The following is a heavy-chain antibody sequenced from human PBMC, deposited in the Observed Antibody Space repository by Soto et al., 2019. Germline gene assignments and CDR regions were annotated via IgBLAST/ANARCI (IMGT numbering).Heavy chain of an antibody. V-gene: IGHV5-51*01. D-gene: IGHD3-3*01. CDR3: ERNISNLRYHSYAMDV. CDR1: GYTFTDYW. CDR2: IYPGDSDT. J-gene: IGHJ6*02. Sequence: PGESLKISCKGSGYTFTDYWIGWVRQLPGKGLEWMGIIYPGDSDTRYSPSFQGHVTITVDKSTSTAYLQWNTLKASDTAMYYCERNISNLRYHSYAMDVWGQGTTLTVSS.